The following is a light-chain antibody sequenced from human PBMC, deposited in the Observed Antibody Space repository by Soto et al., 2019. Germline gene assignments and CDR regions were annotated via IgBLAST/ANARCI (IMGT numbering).Light chain of an antibody. J-gene: IGKJ2*01. Sequence: DIVLTQSPGTLSLSPGERATLSCRASQIISSTYLGWYQQKPGQAPRLLIYGASSRATGIPDRFSGSGSGTDFTLTISRLEPEDFAIYYCQQYGGVPYTFGQGTKLEIK. CDR2: GAS. CDR3: QQYGGVPYT. CDR1: QIISSTY. V-gene: IGKV3-20*01.